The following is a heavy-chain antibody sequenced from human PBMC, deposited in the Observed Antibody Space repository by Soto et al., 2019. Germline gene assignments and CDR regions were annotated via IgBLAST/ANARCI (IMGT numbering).Heavy chain of an antibody. J-gene: IGHJ3*02. D-gene: IGHD6-19*01. V-gene: IGHV3-23*01. CDR3: AKDRGSSGWYPFDI. Sequence: PVGSLRLSCAASGFTFSSYAMSWVRQATGKGLEWVSAISGSGGSTYYADSVKGRFTISRDNSKNTLYLQMNSLRAEDTAVYYCAKDRGSSGWYPFDIWGQGTMVTVSS. CDR1: GFTFSSYA. CDR2: ISGSGGST.